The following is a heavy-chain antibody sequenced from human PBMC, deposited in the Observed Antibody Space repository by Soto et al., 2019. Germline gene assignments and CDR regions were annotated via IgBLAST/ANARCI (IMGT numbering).Heavy chain of an antibody. CDR3: ARGLERP. CDR2: IDHSGST. V-gene: IGHV4-34*01. J-gene: IGHJ5*02. Sequence: PSETLSLTCAVYGGSSSGYYWSWIRQPPGKGLEWIGEIDHSGSTNYNPSLQSRVTISVDTSKNQFSLKLSSVTAADTAMYYCARGLERPWGQGTLVSGSS. CDR1: GGSSSGYY. D-gene: IGHD1-1*01.